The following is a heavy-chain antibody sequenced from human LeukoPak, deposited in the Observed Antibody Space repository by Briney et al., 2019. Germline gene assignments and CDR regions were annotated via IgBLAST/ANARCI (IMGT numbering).Heavy chain of an antibody. Sequence: AASVKVSCKASGGTFSSHTISWVRQAPGQGLEWMGRIIPILGIANYAQKFQGRVTITADKSTSTAYMELSSLRSEDTAVYYCARASARYSYGALEYWGQGTLVTVSS. J-gene: IGHJ4*02. CDR1: GGTFSSHT. CDR3: ARASARYSYGALEY. CDR2: IIPILGIA. V-gene: IGHV1-69*02. D-gene: IGHD5-18*01.